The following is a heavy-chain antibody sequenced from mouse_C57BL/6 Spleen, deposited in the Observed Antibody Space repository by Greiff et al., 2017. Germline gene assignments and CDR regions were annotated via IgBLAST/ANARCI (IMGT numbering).Heavy chain of an antibody. CDR2: ISNGGGST. J-gene: IGHJ1*03. CDR1: GFTFSDYY. V-gene: IGHV5-12*01. D-gene: IGHD2-10*01. CDR3: ARHRVAYYGNFDV. Sequence: EVQLVESGGGLVQPGGSLKLSCAASGFTFSDYYMYWVRQTPEKRLEWVAYISNGGGSTYSPDTVKGRFTISRDNAKSTLYLQMSRLKSEDTAMYYCARHRVAYYGNFDVWGTGTTVTVSS.